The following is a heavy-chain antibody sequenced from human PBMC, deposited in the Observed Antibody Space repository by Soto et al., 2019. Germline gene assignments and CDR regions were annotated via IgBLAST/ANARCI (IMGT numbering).Heavy chain of an antibody. CDR3: ARHINDFWSGYAWPHFDY. J-gene: IGHJ4*02. D-gene: IGHD3-3*01. V-gene: IGHV4-39*01. Sequence: SETLSLTCTVSGGSISSSSYYWGWIRQPPGKGLEWIGSIYYSGSTYYNPSLKSRVTISVDTSKNQFSLKLSSVTAADTAVYYCARHINDFWSGYAWPHFDYWGQGTLVTVSS. CDR1: GGSISSSSYY. CDR2: IYYSGST.